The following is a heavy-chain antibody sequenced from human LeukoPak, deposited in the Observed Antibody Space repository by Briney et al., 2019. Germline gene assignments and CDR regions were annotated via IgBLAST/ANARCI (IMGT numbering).Heavy chain of an antibody. J-gene: IGHJ3*02. V-gene: IGHV4-39*07. CDR2: INHSGST. Sequence: SETLSLTCSVSGGSISSSSYYWGWIRQPPGKGLEWIGEINHSGSTNYNPPLKSRDTISVDTSKNQFSLKLSSVTAADTAVYYCARAEMATMGHAFDIWGQGTMVTVSS. CDR1: GGSISSSSYY. D-gene: IGHD5-24*01. CDR3: ARAEMATMGHAFDI.